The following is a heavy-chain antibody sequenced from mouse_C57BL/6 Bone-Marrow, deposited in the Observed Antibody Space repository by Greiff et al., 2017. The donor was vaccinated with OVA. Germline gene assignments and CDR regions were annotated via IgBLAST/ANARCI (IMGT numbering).Heavy chain of an antibody. D-gene: IGHD3-2*02. CDR2: IYPGDGDT. CDR3: ARGAAEAFAY. J-gene: IGHJ2*01. V-gene: IGHV1-82*01. CDR1: GYAFSSSW. Sequence: QVQLQQSGPELVKPGASVKISCKASGYAFSSSWMNWVKQRPGKGLEWIGRIYPGDGDTNYNGKFKGKATLTADKSSSTAYMQLSSLTSEDSAVYFCARGAAEAFAYWDQGTTLTVSS.